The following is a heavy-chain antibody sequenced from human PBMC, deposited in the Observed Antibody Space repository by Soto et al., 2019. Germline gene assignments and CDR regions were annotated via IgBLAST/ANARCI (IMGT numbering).Heavy chain of an antibody. CDR2: VNHNGRN. CDR3: ARGGSSDWQVAFDF. J-gene: IGHJ3*01. D-gene: IGHD6-19*01. V-gene: IGHV4-34*01. Sequence: SETLSLTCTVYGGSFSGYFWNWIRQSPGKGLEWIGKVNHNGRNNYNPSLKSRVTISMDMSKNQFSLKLTCVTAADTAVYYCARGGSSDWQVAFDFWGQGTMVTVSS. CDR1: GGSFSGYF.